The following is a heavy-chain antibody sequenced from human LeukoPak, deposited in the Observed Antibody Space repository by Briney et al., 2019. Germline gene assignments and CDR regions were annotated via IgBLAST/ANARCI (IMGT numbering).Heavy chain of an antibody. J-gene: IGHJ4*02. V-gene: IGHV3-7*03. CDR1: GFTFSSYW. Sequence: GGSLRLSCAASGFTFSSYWMSWVRQAPGKGLEWVANINKDGGEKYYVDSVKGRFTISRDNAKNSLYLQMNSLRADDTAVYYCVKNSPPRYSGSPPAYWGQGTLVTVSS. CDR2: INKDGGEK. D-gene: IGHD1-26*01. CDR3: VKNSPPRYSGSPPAY.